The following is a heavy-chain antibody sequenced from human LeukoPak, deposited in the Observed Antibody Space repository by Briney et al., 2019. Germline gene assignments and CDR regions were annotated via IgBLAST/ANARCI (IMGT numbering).Heavy chain of an antibody. CDR2: ISAYNGNT. CDR1: GYTFTSYG. J-gene: IGHJ4*02. CDR3: ARVGYCSGGSCSYYFDY. Sequence: ASVKVSCKASGYTFTSYGISWVRQAPGQGLEWMGWISAYNGNTNYAQKLQGRVTMTTDTSTSTAYMELRSLRSGDTAVYYCARVGYCSGGSCSYYFDYWGQGTLVTVSS. V-gene: IGHV1-18*01. D-gene: IGHD2-15*01.